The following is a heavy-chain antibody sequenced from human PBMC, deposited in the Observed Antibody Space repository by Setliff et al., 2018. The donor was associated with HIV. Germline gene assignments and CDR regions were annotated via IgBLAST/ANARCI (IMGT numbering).Heavy chain of an antibody. Sequence: GASVKVSCKASGYTFTDYYMHWVRQAPGQGLEWMGWINPKSGGTNSALKFQGRVTMTRDTSISTAYMELSRLRSDDAAVYYCARAPDVDTEMAPWHYFDYWGQGTQVTVAS. CDR1: GYTFTDYY. V-gene: IGHV1-2*02. J-gene: IGHJ4*02. CDR2: INPKSGGT. D-gene: IGHD5-18*01. CDR3: ARAPDVDTEMAPWHYFDY.